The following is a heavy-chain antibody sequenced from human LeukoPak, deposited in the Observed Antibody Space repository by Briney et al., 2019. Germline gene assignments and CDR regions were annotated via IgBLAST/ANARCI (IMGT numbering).Heavy chain of an antibody. CDR3: ARATLIVVVTANNPFDY. J-gene: IGHJ4*02. CDR2: INPSGGST. CDR1: GYTFTSYY. D-gene: IGHD2-21*02. Sequence: ASVKVSCKASGYTFTSYYMHWVRQAPGQGLEWMGIINPSGGSTSYAQKFQGRVTMTRDTSTSTVYMELSSLRSGDTAVYYCARATLIVVVTANNPFDYWGQGTLVTVSS. V-gene: IGHV1-46*01.